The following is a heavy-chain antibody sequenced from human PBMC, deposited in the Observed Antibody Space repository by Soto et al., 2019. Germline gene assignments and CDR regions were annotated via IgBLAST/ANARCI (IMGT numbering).Heavy chain of an antibody. CDR3: ASGTFSFP. D-gene: IGHD1-1*01. J-gene: IGHJ5*02. Sequence: GGSLRLSCAASGFTFSDHYMDWVRQAPGQGPGWVGRIRNKVVSYTTDYAASVKGRFTISRDDSKNSLYLQMNSLKTEDTAVYYCASGTFSFPWGQGTRVTVSS. V-gene: IGHV3-72*01. CDR2: IRNKVVSYTT. CDR1: GFTFSDHY.